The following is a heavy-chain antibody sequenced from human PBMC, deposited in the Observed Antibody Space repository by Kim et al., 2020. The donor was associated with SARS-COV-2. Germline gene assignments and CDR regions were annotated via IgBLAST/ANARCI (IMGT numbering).Heavy chain of an antibody. CDR1: GFTFSSYA. V-gene: IGHV3-23*03. CDR3: AKDLPLDY. Sequence: GGSLRLSCAASGFTFSSYAMSWVRQAPGKGLEWVSVIYSGGSSTYYADSVKGRFTISRDNSKNTLYLQMNSLRAEDTAVYYCAKDLPLDYWGQGTLVTVSS. J-gene: IGHJ4*02. CDR2: IYSGGSST.